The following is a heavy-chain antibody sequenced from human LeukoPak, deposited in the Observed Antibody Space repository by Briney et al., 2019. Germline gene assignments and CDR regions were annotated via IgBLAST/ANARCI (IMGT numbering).Heavy chain of an antibody. J-gene: IGHJ4*02. D-gene: IGHD1-26*01. CDR1: GYTFTDYY. V-gene: IGHV1-2*02. CDR3: ARAPLGSGNCYAY. Sequence: ASVKVSCKASGYTFTDYYMHWVRQAPGQGLEWMGWINPNSGGTNSAQKFHGRVTMTGDTSIRTAYMELSGLRSDDTAVYYCARAPLGSGNCYAYWGQGTLVTVSS. CDR2: INPNSGGT.